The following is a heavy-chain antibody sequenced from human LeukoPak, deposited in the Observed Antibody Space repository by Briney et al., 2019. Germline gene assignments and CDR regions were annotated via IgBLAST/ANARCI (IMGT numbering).Heavy chain of an antibody. CDR3: AKQIVVVTAGMNYFDN. J-gene: IGHJ4*02. D-gene: IGHD2-15*01. CDR2: INGGGTTT. V-gene: IGHV3-23*01. Sequence: GGSLRLSCAAAGFPISSFAMHWVRRAPGKGLEWVSTINGGGTTTFYADSVKGRFTISRDNSKKTLFLQMNSLRAEDTAVYFYAKQIVVVTAGMNYFDNWGQGTLVTVSS. CDR1: GFPISSFA.